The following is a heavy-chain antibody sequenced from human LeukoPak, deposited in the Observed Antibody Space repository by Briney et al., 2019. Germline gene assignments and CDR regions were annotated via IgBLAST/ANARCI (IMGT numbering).Heavy chain of an antibody. J-gene: IGHJ3*02. Sequence: ASVKVSCKASGYTFTTYGVSWVRQAPGQGLEWMGWISAYNGNSNYAQKLQGRVTMTTDTSTTTAYMELRSLRSDDTAVYYCARWGYYDSSPDAFDIWGQGTMVTVSS. CDR1: GYTFTTYG. V-gene: IGHV1-18*01. CDR3: ARWGYYDSSPDAFDI. D-gene: IGHD3-22*01. CDR2: ISAYNGNS.